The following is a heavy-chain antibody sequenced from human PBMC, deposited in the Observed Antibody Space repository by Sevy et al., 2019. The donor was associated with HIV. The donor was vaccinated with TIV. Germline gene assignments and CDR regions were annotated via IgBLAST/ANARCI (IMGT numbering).Heavy chain of an antibody. CDR2: ITPDDT. CDR3: ARDAQTWRGPWYGTSGADR. J-gene: IGHJ5*02. D-gene: IGHD1-1*01. CDR1: GFTFSTYT. V-gene: IGHV3-23*01. Sequence: GGSLRLSCTASGFTFSTYTLTWVRQAPGKGLEWVSSITPDDTHYADSRRGRFSVSRDNSKNTLYLQMDSLTVDDTAVYYCARDAQTWRGPWYGTSGADRWGQGTLVTVSS.